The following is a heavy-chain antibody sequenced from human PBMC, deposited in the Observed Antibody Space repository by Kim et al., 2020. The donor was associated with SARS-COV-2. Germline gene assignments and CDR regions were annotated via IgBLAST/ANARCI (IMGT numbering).Heavy chain of an antibody. V-gene: IGHV4-34*01. CDR1: GGSLNGYS. D-gene: IGHD2-2*01. J-gene: IGHJ6*01. CDR3: ARGYIVVVPTPILCV. Sequence: SETLSLTCGVYGGSLNGYSWNWIRQPPGKGLEWIGEINHSGGTNYSPSLKSRVTVSMDTSKNQFSLRLSSVTAADTAVYFCARGYIVVVPTPILCVW. CDR2: INHSGGT.